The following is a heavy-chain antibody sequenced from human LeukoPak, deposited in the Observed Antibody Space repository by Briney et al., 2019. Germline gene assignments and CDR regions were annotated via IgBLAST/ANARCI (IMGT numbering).Heavy chain of an antibody. V-gene: IGHV5-51*01. CDR1: GYSFTSYW. D-gene: IGHD3-10*01. CDR3: ARELDTMVRGVIGEFDY. J-gene: IGHJ4*02. CDR2: IYPGESDT. Sequence: GESLKISCKGSGYSFTSYWIGWVRQMPGKGLEWMGIIYPGESDTRYSPSFQGQVTISADKSISTAYLQWSSLKASDTAMYYCARELDTMVRGVIGEFDYWGQGTLVTVSS.